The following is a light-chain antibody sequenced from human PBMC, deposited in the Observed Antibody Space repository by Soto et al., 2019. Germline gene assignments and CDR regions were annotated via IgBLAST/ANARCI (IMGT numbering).Light chain of an antibody. CDR2: DNN. Sequence: QSVLTQPPSVSAAPGQRVTISCSGSTSNIRDKYISWYQHLPGTAPKVLIYDNNRRPPGIPDRFSGSNSGSSATLAITGLQTGDEADYFCGTWDSSLSSHNYVFGNGTKVTVL. CDR1: TSNIRDKY. J-gene: IGLJ1*01. V-gene: IGLV1-51*01. CDR3: GTWDSSLSSHNYV.